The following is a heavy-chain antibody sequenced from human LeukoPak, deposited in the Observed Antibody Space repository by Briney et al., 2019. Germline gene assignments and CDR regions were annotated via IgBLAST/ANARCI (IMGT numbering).Heavy chain of an antibody. D-gene: IGHD3-3*01. J-gene: IGHJ4*02. Sequence: SETLSLTCAVYGGSFSGYYWSWIRQPPVKGLEWIGEINHSGSTNYNPSLKSRVTISVDTSKNQFSLKLSSVTAADTAVYYCARGGFFPEYYFDYWGQGTLVTVSS. CDR2: INHSGST. V-gene: IGHV4-34*01. CDR3: ARGGFFPEYYFDY. CDR1: GGSFSGYY.